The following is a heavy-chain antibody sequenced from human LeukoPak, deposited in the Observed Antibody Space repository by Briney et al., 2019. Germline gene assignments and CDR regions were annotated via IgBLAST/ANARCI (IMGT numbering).Heavy chain of an antibody. V-gene: IGHV3-33*01. Sequence: GGSLRLSCAASGFSFSAYGVRWVRQAPGKGLEWVAVIWYDGSSKDYADSVKGRFTLSRDNSKNTLYLQMNSLTVEDTAVYYCARSQSSSLIDYWGQGTLVTVSS. J-gene: IGHJ4*02. CDR1: GFSFSAYG. CDR2: IWYDGSSK. CDR3: ARSQSSSLIDY. D-gene: IGHD6-13*01.